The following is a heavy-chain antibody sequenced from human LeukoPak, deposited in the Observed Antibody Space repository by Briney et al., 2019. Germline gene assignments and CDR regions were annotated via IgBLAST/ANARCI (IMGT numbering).Heavy chain of an antibody. D-gene: IGHD6-13*01. Sequence: LETLSLTCAVSGGSLNSNSYYWGWIRQPPGKGLEWIGSINYSGNTYCNPSLKSRVTISVDTSKNHFSLNLSSVTAAETAIYYCAGSYSSTWYSTFDIWGQGTTVTVSS. CDR2: INYSGNT. J-gene: IGHJ3*02. V-gene: IGHV4-39*01. CDR3: AGSYSSTWYSTFDI. CDR1: GGSLNSNSYY.